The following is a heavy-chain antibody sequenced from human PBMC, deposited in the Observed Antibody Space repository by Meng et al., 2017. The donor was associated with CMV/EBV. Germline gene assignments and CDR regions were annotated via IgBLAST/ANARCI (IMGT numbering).Heavy chain of an antibody. Sequence: GESLKISCAASGFTFSDYYMSWIRQAPGKGLEWVSYISSSGSTIYYADSVKGRCTISRDNAKNSLYLQMNSMRAEDTAVYYCASNLSPRTLRFLGWLPTGGGVDYWGQGTLVTVSS. V-gene: IGHV3-11*04. CDR3: ASNLSPRTLRFLGWLPTGGGVDY. CDR2: ISSSGSTI. J-gene: IGHJ4*02. CDR1: GFTFSDYY. D-gene: IGHD3-3*01.